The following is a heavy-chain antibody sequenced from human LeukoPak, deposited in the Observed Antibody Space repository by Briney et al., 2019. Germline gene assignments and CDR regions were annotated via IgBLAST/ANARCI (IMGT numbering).Heavy chain of an antibody. CDR1: GFTFSNYW. CDR3: AKGSIDWYYFDY. V-gene: IGHV3-7*02. D-gene: IGHD3-9*01. CDR2: IKEDGSEK. J-gene: IGHJ4*02. Sequence: GGSLRLSCASSGFTFSNYWMSWVRQAPGKGLEWVANIKEDGSEKDYVDSVKGRFTISRDNAKNSLYLQMNSLRAEDTAVYYCAKGSIDWYYFDYWGQGTLVTVSS.